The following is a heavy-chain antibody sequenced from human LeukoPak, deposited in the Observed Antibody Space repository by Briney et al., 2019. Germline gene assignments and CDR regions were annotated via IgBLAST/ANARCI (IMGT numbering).Heavy chain of an antibody. D-gene: IGHD5-18*01. Sequence: ASVKVSCKASGYTFTGYYMHWVRQAPGQGLEWMGWINPNSGGKNYAQKFQGRVTMTRDTSISTAYMELSRLRSDDTAVYYCARDQGLTAPPPYGLDVWGQGTTVIVSS. V-gene: IGHV1-2*02. CDR2: INPNSGGK. J-gene: IGHJ6*02. CDR3: ARDQGLTAPPPYGLDV. CDR1: GYTFTGYY.